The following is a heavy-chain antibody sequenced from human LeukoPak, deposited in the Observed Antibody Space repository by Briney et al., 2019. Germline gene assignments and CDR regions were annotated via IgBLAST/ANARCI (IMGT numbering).Heavy chain of an antibody. J-gene: IGHJ4*02. Sequence: PSQTLSLTCTVSGGSISSGGYYWSWIRQHPGKGLEWIGYIYYSGSTYYNPSLKSRVTISVDTSKNQFSLKLSSVTAADTAVYYCARMREQQLDIDYWGQGTLVTVSS. CDR2: IYYSGST. CDR3: ARMREQQLDIDY. V-gene: IGHV4-31*03. D-gene: IGHD6-13*01. CDR1: GGSISSGGYY.